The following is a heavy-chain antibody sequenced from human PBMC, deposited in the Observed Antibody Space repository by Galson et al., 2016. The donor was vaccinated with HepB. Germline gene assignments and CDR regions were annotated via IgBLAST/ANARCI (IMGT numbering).Heavy chain of an antibody. CDR1: GFTVSNNY. D-gene: IGHD4-17*01. J-gene: IGHJ4*02. Sequence: SLRLSCAASGFTVSNNYMRWVRQAPGKGLGYVSVIYSGGTTYYADSVKGRFTISRDNSQNSLFLQTNTLRAEDTAVYFCVRGVYGDHGWFDYWGQGTLVTVSS. V-gene: IGHV3-66*02. CDR3: VRGVYGDHGWFDY. CDR2: IYSGGTT.